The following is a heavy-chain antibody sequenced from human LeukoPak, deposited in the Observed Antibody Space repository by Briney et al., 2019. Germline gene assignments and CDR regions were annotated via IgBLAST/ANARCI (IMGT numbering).Heavy chain of an antibody. D-gene: IGHD3-22*01. CDR1: GYTFTSYG. V-gene: IGHV1-18*01. CDR3: ARDTDDSSGYYYYDY. CDR2: ISAYNGNT. Sequence: ASVKVSCKASGYTFTSYGISWVRQAPGQGLEWMGWISAYNGNTNYAQKLQGRVTMTTDISTSTAYMELRSLRSDDTAAYYCARDTDDSSGYYYYDYWGQGTLVTVSS. J-gene: IGHJ4*02.